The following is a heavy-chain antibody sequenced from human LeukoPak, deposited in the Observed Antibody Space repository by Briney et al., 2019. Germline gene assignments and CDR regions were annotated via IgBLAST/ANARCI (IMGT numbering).Heavy chain of an antibody. V-gene: IGHV4-34*01. Sequence: SETLSLTCAVYGGSFSGYYWGWIRQPPGKGLEWIGEINHSGSTNYNPSLKSRVTISVDTSKNQFSLKLSSVTAADTAVYYCARMVRGRYFDYWGQGTLVTVSS. CDR2: INHSGST. D-gene: IGHD3-10*01. J-gene: IGHJ4*02. CDR1: GGSFSGYY. CDR3: ARMVRGRYFDY.